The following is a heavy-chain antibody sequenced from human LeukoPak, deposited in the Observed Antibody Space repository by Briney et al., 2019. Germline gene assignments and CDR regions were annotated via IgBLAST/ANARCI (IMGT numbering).Heavy chain of an antibody. V-gene: IGHV3-7*01. D-gene: IGHD5-12*01. J-gene: IGHJ4*02. Sequence: GGSLRLSCAASGFTFSSYWMSWVRQAPGKGLGWVANIKQDGSEKYYVDSVKGRFTISRDNAKNSLYLQMNSLRAEDTAVYYCARGSSSYGWRIMDYWGQGTLVTVSS. CDR1: GFTFSSYW. CDR2: IKQDGSEK. CDR3: ARGSSSYGWRIMDY.